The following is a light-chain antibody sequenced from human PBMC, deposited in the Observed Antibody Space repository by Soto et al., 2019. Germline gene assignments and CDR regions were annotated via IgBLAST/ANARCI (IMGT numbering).Light chain of an antibody. CDR1: SSNIGAGYG. J-gene: IGLJ1*01. V-gene: IGLV1-40*01. CDR3: QSYDSSLSGYV. Sequence: QSALAQPPSVSGAPGQRVTISCTGSSSNIGAGYGVHWYQQLPGTAPKLLIYANSNRPSGVPDRFSGSKSGTSASLAITGLQAEDEADYHCQSYDSSLSGYVFGTGTKVTVL. CDR2: ANS.